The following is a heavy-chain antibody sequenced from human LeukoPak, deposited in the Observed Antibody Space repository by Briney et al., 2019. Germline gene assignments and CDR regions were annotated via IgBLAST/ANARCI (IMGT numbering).Heavy chain of an antibody. CDR2: ISYGGSNK. Sequence: GRSLRLSCAASGFTFSSYAMHWVRQAPGKGLEWVAVISYGGSNKYYADSVKGRFTISRDNSKNTLYLQMNSLRAEDTAVYYCARDGIAAEKTGYWFDPWGQGTLVTVSS. CDR1: GFTFSSYA. V-gene: IGHV3-30*04. D-gene: IGHD6-13*01. CDR3: ARDGIAAEKTGYWFDP. J-gene: IGHJ5*02.